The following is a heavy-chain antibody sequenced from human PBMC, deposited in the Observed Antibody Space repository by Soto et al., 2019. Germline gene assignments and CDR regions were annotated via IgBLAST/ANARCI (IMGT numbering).Heavy chain of an antibody. CDR1: GFTFSSYG. J-gene: IGHJ4*02. Sequence: QVHLVESGGGVVQPGRSLRLSCAASGFTFSSYGMHWVRQAPGKGLEWVAVVWYDGTNKYYADSVKGRFTISRDNSKNRLYLQLNNLRAEDTAVYFCAKDLIRGDGYVDFDYWGQGTLVTVSS. CDR2: VWYDGTNK. D-gene: IGHD3-10*01. V-gene: IGHV3-33*06. CDR3: AKDLIRGDGYVDFDY.